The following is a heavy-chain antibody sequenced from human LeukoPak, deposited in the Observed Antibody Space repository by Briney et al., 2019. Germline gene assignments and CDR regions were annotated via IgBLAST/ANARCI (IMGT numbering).Heavy chain of an antibody. CDR2: ITGSGDTT. D-gene: IGHD3-9*01. Sequence: GGPLRLSCAASGFIFRSYAMSWVRQAPGKGLEWVSAITGSGDTTYYADSVKGRFTISRDNSKNTLYVEMNTLRAEDTAVYYCAKWGDYDILTGYYVSDFWGQGTLVTVSS. CDR3: AKWGDYDILTGYYVSDF. CDR1: GFIFRSYA. V-gene: IGHV3-23*01. J-gene: IGHJ4*02.